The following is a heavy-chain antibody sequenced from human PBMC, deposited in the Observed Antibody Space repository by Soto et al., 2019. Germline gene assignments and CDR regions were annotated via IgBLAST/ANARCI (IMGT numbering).Heavy chain of an antibody. CDR3: ATRITVFGLLIPPFDP. V-gene: IGHV4-39*07. D-gene: IGHD3-3*01. J-gene: IGHJ5*02. CDR1: GGSISGSYYY. CDR2: INHTGGT. Sequence: SETLSLTCAVSGGSISGSYYYWGWLRQPPGKGLEWIGEINHTGGTHYNPSLKSRVTMSVDTSKNQFSLRLSSVTAADTAIYYCATRITVFGLLIPPFDPWGQGTRVTVS.